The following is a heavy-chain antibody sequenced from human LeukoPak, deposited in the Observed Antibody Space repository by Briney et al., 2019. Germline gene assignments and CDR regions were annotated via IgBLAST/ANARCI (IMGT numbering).Heavy chain of an antibody. D-gene: IGHD3-10*01. CDR1: GFTFSDYG. V-gene: IGHV3-30*18. CDR3: AKEREDYYGSGSQEAFDI. J-gene: IGHJ3*02. CDR2: ISYDGNNK. Sequence: GGSLRLSCAASGFTFSDYGIHWVRQAPGKGLEWVAVISYDGNNKYYADSVKGRFTISRDNSKNTLYLQMNSLRAEDTAVYYCAKEREDYYGSGSQEAFDIWGQGTMVTVSS.